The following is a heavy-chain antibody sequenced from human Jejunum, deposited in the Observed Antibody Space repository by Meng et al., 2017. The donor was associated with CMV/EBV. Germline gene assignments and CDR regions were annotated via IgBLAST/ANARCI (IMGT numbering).Heavy chain of an antibody. D-gene: IGHD1-26*01. V-gene: IGHV2-5*02. CDR2: IYWGDDK. CDR1: GLSSISSGVG. Sequence: QITLKESGPTLVKPTQTLTLTCAFSGLSSISSGVGVGWIRQPPGKALEWLALIYWGDDKRYSPSLRSRLTITKDTSKNEVVLTMTNMDPVDTGTYYCAHFVGGYYPSRPDYWGQGTLVTVSS. CDR3: AHFVGGYYPSRPDY. J-gene: IGHJ4*02.